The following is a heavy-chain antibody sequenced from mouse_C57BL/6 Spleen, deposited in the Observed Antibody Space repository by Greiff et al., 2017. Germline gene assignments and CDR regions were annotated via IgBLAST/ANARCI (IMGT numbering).Heavy chain of an antibody. Sequence: VQLKESVAELVRPGASVKLSCTASGFNIKNTYMHWVKQRPEQGLEWIGRIDPANGNTKYAPKFPGQATISADTSYNTAYLQLSSLTSEDTAIYYCARSEIAFQNCAMDYWGQGTSVTVSS. CDR3: ARSEIAFQNCAMDY. CDR2: IDPANGNT. CDR1: GFNIKNTY. J-gene: IGHJ4*01. V-gene: IGHV14-3*01.